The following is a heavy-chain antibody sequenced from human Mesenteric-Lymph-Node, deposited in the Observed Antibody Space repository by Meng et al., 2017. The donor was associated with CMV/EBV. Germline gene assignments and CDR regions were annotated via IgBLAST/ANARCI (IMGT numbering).Heavy chain of an antibody. CDR3: ARASGTANYYYGVDV. D-gene: IGHD1-26*01. J-gene: IGHJ6*02. Sequence: SETLSLTCTVSGGSISNSNYYWVWIRQPPGKGLEWIGSVYYTGSTFYNPSLKSRVTISLHTSKNQFSLKLNSVTAADTAVYYCARASGTANYYYGVDVWGQGTAVTVSS. CDR1: GGSISNSNYY. V-gene: IGHV4-39*07. CDR2: VYYTGST.